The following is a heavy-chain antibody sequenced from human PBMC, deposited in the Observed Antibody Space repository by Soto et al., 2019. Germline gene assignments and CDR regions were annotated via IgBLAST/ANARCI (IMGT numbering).Heavy chain of an antibody. Sequence: ASVKDSCKASGYTCTSYDINWVRQASGQGLEWMGWRNPNGGNTGYAQKFQGRVTMTRNTSISTAYMELSSLRSEETAVYSCATLQPGGKPGFGESYLFDYGVDVWGQGTRVTVSS. CDR3: ATLQPGGKPGFGESYLFDYGVDV. CDR1: GYTCTSYD. D-gene: IGHD3-10*01. V-gene: IGHV1-8*01. J-gene: IGHJ6*02. CDR2: RNPNGGNT.